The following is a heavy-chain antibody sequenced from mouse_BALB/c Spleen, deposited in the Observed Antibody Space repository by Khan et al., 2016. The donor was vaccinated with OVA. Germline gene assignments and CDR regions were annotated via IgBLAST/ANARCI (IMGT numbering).Heavy chain of an antibody. CDR3: VRDGAYHRNDGWFAY. CDR2: INPSNGYT. Sequence: VQLQQSGAELARPGASVKMSCKASGYTFTSYTIHWIKERPGQGLEWIGYINPSNGYTNYNQKFKDKATLTKDKSSKTAYLQLSSLTSDDSAVYICVRDGAYHRNDGWFAYWGQGTLVTVSA. D-gene: IGHD2-14*01. CDR1: GYTFTSYT. J-gene: IGHJ3*01. V-gene: IGHV1-4*01.